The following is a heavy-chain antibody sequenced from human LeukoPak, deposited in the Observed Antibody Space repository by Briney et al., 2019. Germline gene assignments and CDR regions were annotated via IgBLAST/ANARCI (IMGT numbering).Heavy chain of an antibody. D-gene: IGHD3-16*02. Sequence: PGGSLRLSCTVSGFTVSSNSMSWVRQAPGKGLEWVSFIYSDNTHYSDSVEGRFTISRDNSKNTLYLQMGSLRAEDRAVYYCARDNMITFGGVIVRGAFDIWGQGTMVTVSS. CDR1: GFTVSSNS. CDR3: ARDNMITFGGVIVRGAFDI. J-gene: IGHJ3*02. CDR2: IYSDNT. V-gene: IGHV3-66*03.